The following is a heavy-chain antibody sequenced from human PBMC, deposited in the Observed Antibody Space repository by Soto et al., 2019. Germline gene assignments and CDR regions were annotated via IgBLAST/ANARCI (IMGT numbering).Heavy chain of an antibody. D-gene: IGHD1-1*01. J-gene: IGHJ6*02. Sequence: QVQLVESGGGAVQPGRSLRLSCAASGFTFSSYGMHWVRQAPGKGLEWVAVISYDGSNKYYADSVKGRFTISRDNSKNTLYLQMNSLRAEDTAVYYCAKSRTPVKLYWNPVYYYYYGMDVWGQGTTVTVSS. CDR1: GFTFSSYG. V-gene: IGHV3-30*18. CDR2: ISYDGSNK. CDR3: AKSRTPVKLYWNPVYYYYYGMDV.